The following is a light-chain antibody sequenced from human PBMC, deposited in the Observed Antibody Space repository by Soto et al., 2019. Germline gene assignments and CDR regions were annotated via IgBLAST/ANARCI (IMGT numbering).Light chain of an antibody. CDR1: QSVSSSY. CDR2: GAS. J-gene: IGKJ1*01. Sequence: EIGLTQSPGTLSLSPGERATLSCRASQSVSSSYLAWYQQKPGQAPRLLIYGASNRATCIPDRFSGSGSGTDFTLTISRLEPEDFAVYYCQQYGSSPRTFGQGTKVAIK. CDR3: QQYGSSPRT. V-gene: IGKV3-20*01.